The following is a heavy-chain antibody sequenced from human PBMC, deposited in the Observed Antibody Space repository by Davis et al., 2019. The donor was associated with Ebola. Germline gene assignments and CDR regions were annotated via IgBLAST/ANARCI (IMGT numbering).Heavy chain of an antibody. CDR2: IYYSGNT. Sequence: PSETLSLTCTVSGGSISSHYWTWIRQPPGKGLEWIGYIYYSGNTNYNPSLKSRVTISVDTSKNQFSLNLSSVTAADTAVYYCARFGGGAYWGQGTLVTVSS. CDR3: ARFGGGAY. D-gene: IGHD3-16*01. V-gene: IGHV4-59*11. J-gene: IGHJ4*02. CDR1: GGSISSHY.